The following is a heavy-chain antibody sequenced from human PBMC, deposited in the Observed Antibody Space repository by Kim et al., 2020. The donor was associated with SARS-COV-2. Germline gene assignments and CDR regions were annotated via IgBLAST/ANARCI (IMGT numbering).Heavy chain of an antibody. Sequence: GGSLRLSCAASRFTFSSYWMSWVRQAPGKGLEWVANINKDGSEKYYVDSVKGRFTISRDNAKNSLYLQMNSPRAEDTAVYYCARGASCFDSWGQGTLVTVSS. CDR1: RFTFSSYW. CDR2: INKDGSEK. J-gene: IGHJ4*02. D-gene: IGHD2-2*01. CDR3: ARGASCFDS. V-gene: IGHV3-7*03.